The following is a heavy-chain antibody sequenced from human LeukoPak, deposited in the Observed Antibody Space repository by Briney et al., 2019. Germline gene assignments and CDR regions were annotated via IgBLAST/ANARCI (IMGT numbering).Heavy chain of an antibody. CDR1: GFTFSSSW. CDR2: MNNDVSTI. D-gene: IGHD1-26*01. CDR3: ARAGSYRFDY. Sequence: QPGRSLRLSCVASGFTFSSSWLHWVRQAPGKGLVWVSRMNNDVSTINYADSVKGRFTISRDNAKNTLYLQMNSLRAEDTGVYYCARAGSYRFDYWGQGTLVTVSS. J-gene: IGHJ4*02. V-gene: IGHV3-74*01.